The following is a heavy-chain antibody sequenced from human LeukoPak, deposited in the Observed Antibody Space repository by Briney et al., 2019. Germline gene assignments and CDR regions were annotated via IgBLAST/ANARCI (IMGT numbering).Heavy chain of an antibody. J-gene: IGHJ4*02. CDR3: ARDKASYGYSYYFDY. V-gene: IGHV1-46*01. CDR1: GYTFTSYY. Sequence: ASVTVSCKASGYTFTSYYMHWVRQAPGQGLEWMGLINPSGGSTSYAQKFQGRVTMTRDTSTSTVYMELSSLRSEDTAVYYCARDKASYGYSYYFDYWGQGTLVTVSS. CDR2: INPSGGST. D-gene: IGHD5-18*01.